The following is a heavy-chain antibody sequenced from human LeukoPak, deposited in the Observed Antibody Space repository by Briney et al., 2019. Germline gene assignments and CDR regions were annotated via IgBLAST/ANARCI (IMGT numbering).Heavy chain of an antibody. J-gene: IGHJ4*02. CDR2: IYYSGST. CDR3: ARRDCSSTSCYVRY. CDR1: GGSISSYH. V-gene: IGHV4-59*08. D-gene: IGHD2-2*01. Sequence: SETLSLTCTVSGGSISSYHWSWIRQPPGKGLEWIGYIYYSGSTNYNPSLRSRLTMSVDTSKNQFSLNLRSVTAADTAVYYCARRDCSSTSCYVRYWGQGTLVTVSS.